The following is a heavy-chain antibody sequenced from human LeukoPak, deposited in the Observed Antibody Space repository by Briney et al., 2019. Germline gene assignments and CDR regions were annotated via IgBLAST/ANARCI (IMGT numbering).Heavy chain of an antibody. CDR3: SEGYFEPFDH. J-gene: IGHJ4*02. D-gene: IGHD2/OR15-2a*01. Sequence: SETLSLTCAVSGASVSNSHWNWIRQLPGKGLEWIGCLSYTGKTDYNPSLSGRVTISLATSNNQVSLILRSVTAADTAIYYCSEGYFEPFDHWGQGILVTVSS. V-gene: IGHV4-59*02. CDR2: LSYTGKT. CDR1: GASVSNSH.